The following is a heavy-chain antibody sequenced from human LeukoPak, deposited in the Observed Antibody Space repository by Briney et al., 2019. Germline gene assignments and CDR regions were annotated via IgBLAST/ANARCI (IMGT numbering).Heavy chain of an antibody. J-gene: IGHJ4*02. Sequence: GGSLRLSCAASGFTFSSYTMSWVRQAPGKGLEWVSYISFSVNTKYYGDSVKGRFTISRDNAKNSLYLHMDSLRAEDTAVYYCARGAYSSGWAYFDHWGQGTLVTVSS. V-gene: IGHV3-48*04. D-gene: IGHD6-19*01. CDR1: GFTFSSYT. CDR3: ARGAYSSGWAYFDH. CDR2: ISFSVNTK.